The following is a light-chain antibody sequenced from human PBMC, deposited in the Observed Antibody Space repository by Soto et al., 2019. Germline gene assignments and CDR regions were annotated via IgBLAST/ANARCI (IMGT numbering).Light chain of an antibody. CDR2: GAS. Sequence: EIVMTQSPATLSVSPGERATLSCRASQSVTTNLAWYQQKPGQAPRLLIYGASTRAPVVPARFSGSGSGTEFALTIRSLQSEDFAVYFCHQYNNWPVTFGGGTKVEIK. CDR1: QSVTTN. CDR3: HQYNNWPVT. V-gene: IGKV3-15*01. J-gene: IGKJ4*01.